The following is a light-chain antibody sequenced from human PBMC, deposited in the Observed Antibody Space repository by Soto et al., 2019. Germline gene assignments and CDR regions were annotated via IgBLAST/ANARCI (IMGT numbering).Light chain of an antibody. J-gene: IGLJ3*02. V-gene: IGLV2-11*01. CDR2: DVN. Sequence: QSALTQPRSVPGSPGQSVTFSCTGTSGDIGAYNYVSWYQFHPGKAPKMIIYDVNKRPSGVPDRFSGSKSGNTASLTISWLQAEDEADYYCCSYAHTSRVFGGGTKLTVL. CDR3: CSYAHTSRV. CDR1: SGDIGAYNY.